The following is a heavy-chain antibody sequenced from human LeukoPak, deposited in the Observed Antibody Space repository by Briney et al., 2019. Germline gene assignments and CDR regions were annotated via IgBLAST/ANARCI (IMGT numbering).Heavy chain of an antibody. D-gene: IGHD1-20*01. CDR1: GGSISSTSYN. Sequence: PSETLSLTCTVSGGSISSTSYNWGWIRQPPGKGLEWIGNIYYSGTTYYNPSLKSRVTISVDTSKNQFSLKLSSVTAADTAVYYCARAVGATHLTGDDPWGQGTLVTVSS. V-gene: IGHV4-39*07. J-gene: IGHJ5*02. CDR2: IYYSGTT. CDR3: ARAVGATHLTGDDP.